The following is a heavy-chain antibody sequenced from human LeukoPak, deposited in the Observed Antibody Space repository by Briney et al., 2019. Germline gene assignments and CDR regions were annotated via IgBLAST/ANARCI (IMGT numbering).Heavy chain of an antibody. CDR1: GYTLTELS. D-gene: IGHD1-26*01. CDR3: ATVDSGSTGPLLDY. CDR2: FDPEDGET. J-gene: IGHJ4*02. V-gene: IGHV1-24*01. Sequence: GASVKVSCKVSGYTLTELSMHWVRQAPGKGLEWMGGFDPEDGETIYAQKFQGRVTMTEDTSTDTAYMELSSLRSEDTAVYYCATVDSGSTGPLLDYWGQGTLVTVSS.